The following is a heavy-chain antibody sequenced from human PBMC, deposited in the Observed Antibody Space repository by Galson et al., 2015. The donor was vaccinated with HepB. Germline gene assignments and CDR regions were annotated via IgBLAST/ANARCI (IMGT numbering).Heavy chain of an antibody. V-gene: IGHV4-30-2*01. CDR3: ARWGGVAATSDAFDI. CDR2: IYHSGNS. Sequence: TLSLTCAVSGGSISSGGYSWSWIRQPPGKGLEWIGYIYHSGNSYYNPSLKSRVTISVDRSKNQFSLKLSSVTAADTAVYYCARWGGVAATSDAFDIWGQGTMVTVSS. J-gene: IGHJ3*02. CDR1: GGSISSGGYS. D-gene: IGHD2-15*01.